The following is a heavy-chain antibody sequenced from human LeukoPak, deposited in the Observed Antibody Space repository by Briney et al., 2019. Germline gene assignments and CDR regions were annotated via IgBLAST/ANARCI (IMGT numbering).Heavy chain of an antibody. Sequence: KPSETLSLTCTVSGGSISSSSYYWGWIRQPPGKGLEWIGSIYYSGSTYYNPSLKSRVTISVDTSKNQFSLKLSSVTAADTAVYYCARQDIVVVTDWFDPWGQGTLVTVSS. J-gene: IGHJ5*02. CDR3: ARQDIVVVTDWFDP. D-gene: IGHD2-21*02. CDR2: IYYSGST. V-gene: IGHV4-39*01. CDR1: GGSISSSSYY.